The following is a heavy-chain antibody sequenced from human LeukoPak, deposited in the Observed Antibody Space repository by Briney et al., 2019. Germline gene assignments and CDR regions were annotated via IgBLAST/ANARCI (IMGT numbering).Heavy chain of an antibody. V-gene: IGHV4-34*01. Sequence: PETLSLTCAVYGGSSSGYCRSWIRKPPVQGRAWPWEINHSGDTNHNPSLRRRGTIPVDKTKNQFSRKLSSVAAADTAVYCCARREARDAYNNYCGQGTLAIVSS. CDR1: GGSSSGYC. J-gene: IGHJ4*02. D-gene: IGHD5-24*01. CDR2: INHSGDT. CDR3: ARREARDAYNNY.